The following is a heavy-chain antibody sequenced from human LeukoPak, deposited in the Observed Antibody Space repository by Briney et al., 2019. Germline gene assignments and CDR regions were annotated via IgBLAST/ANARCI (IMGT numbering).Heavy chain of an antibody. D-gene: IGHD3-10*01. CDR2: ISGSGGRT. J-gene: IGHJ4*02. CDR1: RFTFSNYA. CDR3: AKGYASGTYYSDY. Sequence: GGSLRLSCAASRFTFSNYAMTWVRQAPGQGLEWVSAISGSGGRTYYADSLKGRFTISRDNSKNTLYLQMNSLRAEDTAVYYCAKGYASGTYYSDYWGQGTLVTVSS. V-gene: IGHV3-23*01.